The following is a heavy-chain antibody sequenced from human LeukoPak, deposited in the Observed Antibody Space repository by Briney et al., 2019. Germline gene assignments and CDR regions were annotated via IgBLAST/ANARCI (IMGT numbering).Heavy chain of an antibody. J-gene: IGHJ5*02. CDR1: GFPFSSYE. CDR2: ISSSGSTI. D-gene: IGHD3-3*01. Sequence: PGGSLRLSCAASGFPFSSYEMNWVRQAPGKGLEWVSYISSSGSTIYYADSVKGRFTISRDNAKNSLYLQMNSLRAEDTAIYYCAKEYDLWHEQGNWFDTWGQGVLVTVSS. CDR3: AKEYDLWHEQGNWFDT. V-gene: IGHV3-48*03.